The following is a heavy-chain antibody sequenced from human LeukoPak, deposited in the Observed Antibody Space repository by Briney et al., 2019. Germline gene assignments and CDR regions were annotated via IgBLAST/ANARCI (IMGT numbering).Heavy chain of an antibody. CDR3: ARGQQQLVDY. J-gene: IGHJ4*02. CDR2: IHPSGGST. CDR1: EYIFTSYY. D-gene: IGHD6-13*01. V-gene: IGHV1-46*01. Sequence: ASVKVSCEASEYIFTSYYMHWVRQAPGQGLEWLGIIHPSGGSTSYAQKFQGRVTMTRDTSTSTVYMELSSLRSEDTAVYYCARGQQQLVDYWGQGTLVTVFS.